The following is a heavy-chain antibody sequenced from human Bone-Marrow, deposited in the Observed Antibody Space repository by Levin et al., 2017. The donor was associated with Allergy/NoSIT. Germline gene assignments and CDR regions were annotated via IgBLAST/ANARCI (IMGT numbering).Heavy chain of an antibody. CDR3: ARLKVVGYAEYFRP. D-gene: IGHD3-22*01. Sequence: SQTLSLTCSVSGGSMSGTSYFWVWIRQPPGKGLEWIGSITESGNTYYSPSLESRVTISVDASRTWFSLKLSSVTAPDTAVYYCARLKVVGYAEYFRPWGQCALVIVSS. CDR1: GGSMSGTSYF. V-gene: IGHV4-39*01. J-gene: IGHJ1*01. CDR2: ITESGNT.